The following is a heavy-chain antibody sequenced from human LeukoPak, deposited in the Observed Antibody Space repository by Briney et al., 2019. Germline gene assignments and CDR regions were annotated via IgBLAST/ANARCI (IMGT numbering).Heavy chain of an antibody. CDR2: MNPNSGNT. CDR1: GYTFTSYD. Sequence: ASVKVSCKASGYTFTSYDISWVRQATGQGLEWMGWMNPNSGNTGYAQKFQGRVTMTRNTSISTAYMELSSLRSEDTAVYYCARSKTRSSSWYRNWFDPWGQGTLVTVSS. J-gene: IGHJ5*02. CDR3: ARSKTRSSSWYRNWFDP. V-gene: IGHV1-8*01. D-gene: IGHD6-13*01.